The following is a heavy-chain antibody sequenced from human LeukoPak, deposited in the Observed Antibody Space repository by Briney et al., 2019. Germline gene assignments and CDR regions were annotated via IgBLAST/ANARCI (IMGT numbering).Heavy chain of an antibody. V-gene: IGHV3-7*01. D-gene: IGHD6-13*01. J-gene: IGHJ4*02. CDR1: GFSFSDYW. CDR2: IKQDGSDK. CDR3: AKARAGDITAAFNY. Sequence: PGGSLRLSCAASGFSFSDYWMSWVRQAPGKGLEWVAIIKQDGSDKYYADSVKGRFTISRDNAKNSLYLQMNSLRAEDTAVYYCAKARAGDITAAFNYWGQGTLVTVSS.